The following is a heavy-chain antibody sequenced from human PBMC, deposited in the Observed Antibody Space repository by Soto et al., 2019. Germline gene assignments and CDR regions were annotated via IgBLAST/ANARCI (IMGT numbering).Heavy chain of an antibody. CDR3: ARVIRFGRNYYGMDV. CDR1: GGSISSYY. V-gene: IGHV4-59*01. CDR2: IYYSGST. J-gene: IGHJ6*02. D-gene: IGHD3-10*01. Sequence: SETLSLTCTVSGGSISSYYWSWIRQPPGKGLEWIGYIYYSGSTNYNPSLKSRVTISVDTSKNQFSLKLSSVTAADTAVYYCARVIRFGRNYYGMDVWGQGTTVTVSS.